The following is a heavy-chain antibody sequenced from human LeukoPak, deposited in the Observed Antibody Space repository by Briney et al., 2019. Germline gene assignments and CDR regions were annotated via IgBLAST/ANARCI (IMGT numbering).Heavy chain of an antibody. Sequence: GGSLRLSCAASVFTFSSYEMNWVRQAPGKGLEWVSYISSSGSTIYYADSVKGRFTISRDNAKNSLYLQMNSLRAEDTAVYYCARGSSFGELSHWGQGTLVTVSS. CDR3: ARGSSFGELSH. V-gene: IGHV3-48*03. CDR1: VFTFSSYE. J-gene: IGHJ4*02. CDR2: ISSSGSTI. D-gene: IGHD3-10*01.